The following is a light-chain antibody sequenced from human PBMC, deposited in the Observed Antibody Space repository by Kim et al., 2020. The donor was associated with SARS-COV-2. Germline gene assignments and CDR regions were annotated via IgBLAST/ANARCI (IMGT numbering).Light chain of an antibody. Sequence: RVTSSCTGSSSNIGAGYDVHWYQQLPGTAPKLLIYGNSNRPSGVPDRFSGSKSGTSASLAITGLQAEDEADYYCQSYDSSLSGVVFGGGTQLTVL. CDR2: GNS. CDR1: SSNIGAGYD. J-gene: IGLJ2*01. CDR3: QSYDSSLSGVV. V-gene: IGLV1-40*01.